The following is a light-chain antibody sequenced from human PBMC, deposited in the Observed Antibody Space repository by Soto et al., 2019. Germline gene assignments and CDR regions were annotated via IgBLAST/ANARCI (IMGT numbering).Light chain of an antibody. V-gene: IGLV2-14*01. CDR3: SSYAGDYMFV. CDR1: SSDVGAYNY. J-gene: IGLJ1*01. CDR2: EVS. Sequence: QSALTQPASVSGSPGQSVTISCTGTSSDVGAYNYVSWYQLHPGKAPKLLISEVSNRPSGVSSRFSGSKSGNTASLTISGLQAEDEADYYCSSYAGDYMFVFGTGTKVTVL.